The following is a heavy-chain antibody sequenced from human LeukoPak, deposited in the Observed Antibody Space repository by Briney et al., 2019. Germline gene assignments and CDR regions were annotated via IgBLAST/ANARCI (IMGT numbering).Heavy chain of an antibody. D-gene: IGHD3-22*01. CDR2: IYYSGST. CDR1: GGSVSSGSYY. V-gene: IGHV4-61*01. CDR3: ARGGIIGYYSTTYYFDY. J-gene: IGHJ4*02. Sequence: SETLSLTCTVSGGSVSSGSYYWSWIRQPPGKGLEWIGYIYYSGSTNYNPSLKSRVTISVDTSKNQFSLKLSSVTAADTAVYYCARGGIIGYYSTTYYFDYWGQGTLVTVSS.